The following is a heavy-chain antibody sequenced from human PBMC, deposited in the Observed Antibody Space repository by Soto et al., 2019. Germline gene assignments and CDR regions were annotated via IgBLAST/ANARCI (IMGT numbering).Heavy chain of an antibody. Sequence: QVQLVQSGAEVKKPGASVRVSCKTSGYGFSNYAMHWVRQAPGQRLEWMGWIYADNGDTRYSQKFQDRVTITRYTSASTVYMDLRSLRSEDTAVYYCARRVGAYCGGDCLLPFDYWGQGTLVTVSS. CDR1: GYGFSNYA. D-gene: IGHD2-21*02. CDR2: IYADNGDT. CDR3: ARRVGAYCGGDCLLPFDY. J-gene: IGHJ4*02. V-gene: IGHV1-3*01.